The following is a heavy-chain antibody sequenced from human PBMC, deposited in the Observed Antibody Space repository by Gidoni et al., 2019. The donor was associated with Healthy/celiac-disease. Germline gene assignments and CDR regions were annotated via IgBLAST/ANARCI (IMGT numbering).Heavy chain of an antibody. CDR1: GFTFSSYS. CDR2: ISSSSSYI. Sequence: EVQLVESGGGLVKPGGSLRLSCAASGFTFSSYSMNWVRQAPGKGLEWASSISSSSSYIYYADSVKGRFTISRDNAKNSLYLQMNSLRAEDTAVYYCAREGSGYSDGSTDYWGQGTLVTVSS. V-gene: IGHV3-21*01. D-gene: IGHD5-18*01. J-gene: IGHJ4*02. CDR3: AREGSGYSDGSTDY.